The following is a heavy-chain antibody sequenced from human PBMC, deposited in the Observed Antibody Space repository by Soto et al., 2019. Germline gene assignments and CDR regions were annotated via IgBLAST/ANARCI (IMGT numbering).Heavy chain of an antibody. Sequence: SETLSLTCTVSGGSISSSSYYWGWIRPPPGKGLEWIGSIYYSGSTYYNPSLKSRVTISVDTSKNQFSLKLSSVTAADTAVYYFARHTRTRTDFWGGYYYNHYYYYGMDVWGQGTTVTVSS. V-gene: IGHV4-39*01. CDR3: ARHTRTRTDFWGGYYYNHYYYYGMDV. CDR1: GGSISSSSYY. D-gene: IGHD3-3*01. CDR2: IYYSGST. J-gene: IGHJ6*02.